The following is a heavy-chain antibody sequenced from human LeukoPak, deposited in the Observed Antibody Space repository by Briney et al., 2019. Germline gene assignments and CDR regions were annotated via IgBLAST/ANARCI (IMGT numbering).Heavy chain of an antibody. J-gene: IGHJ4*02. D-gene: IGHD6-19*01. CDR3: ARDPGWYYFDY. CDR2: INPNSGGT. CDR1: GYTFTGYY. Sequence: ASVKVCCKASGYTFTGYYMHWVRQAPGQGLEWMGWINPNSGGTNYAQKFQGTVTMTRDTSISTAYMELSRLRSDDTAVYYCARDPGWYYFDYWGQGTLVTVSS. V-gene: IGHV1-2*02.